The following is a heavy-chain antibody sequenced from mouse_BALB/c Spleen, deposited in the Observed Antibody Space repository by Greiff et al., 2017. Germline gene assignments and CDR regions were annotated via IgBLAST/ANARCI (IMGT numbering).Heavy chain of an antibody. CDR2: ISSGGSYT. CDR1: GFTFSSYG. V-gene: IGHV5-6*01. Sequence: EVQGVESGGDLVKPGGSLKLSCAASGFTFSSYGMSWVRQTPDKRLEWVATISSGGSYTYYPDSVKGRFTISRDNAKNTLYLQMSSLKSEDTAMYYCASSYGNYSAWFAYWGQGTLVTVSA. J-gene: IGHJ3*01. CDR3: ASSYGNYSAWFAY. D-gene: IGHD2-1*01.